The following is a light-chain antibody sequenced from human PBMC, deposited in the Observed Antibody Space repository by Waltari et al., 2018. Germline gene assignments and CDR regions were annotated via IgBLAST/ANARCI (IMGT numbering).Light chain of an antibody. J-gene: IGLJ2*01. CDR1: SSDVGSYNL. CDR2: EGS. CDR3: CSYAGSVV. Sequence: QSALTQPASVSGSPGQSITISCTGTSSDVGSYNLVSWYQQHPGKAPKLMIYEGSKRPSGVRNGVAGSKSGNTASRTISGLQAEDEADYYCCSYAGSVVFGGGTKLTVL. V-gene: IGLV2-23*01.